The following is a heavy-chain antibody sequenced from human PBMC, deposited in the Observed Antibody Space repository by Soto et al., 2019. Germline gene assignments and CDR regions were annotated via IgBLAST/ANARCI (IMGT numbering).Heavy chain of an antibody. V-gene: IGHV4-59*01. CDR3: ASSTPRLAAAGFVY. CDR1: GGSISSFY. J-gene: IGHJ4*02. D-gene: IGHD6-13*01. CDR2: IYNSGST. Sequence: SETLSLTCTVSGGSISSFYWSWVRQPPGKGLEWIGYIYNSGSTNYNPSLKSRVTISVDTSKNQFSLKLSSVTAADTAVYYCASSTPRLAAAGFVYWGQGTLVTVSS.